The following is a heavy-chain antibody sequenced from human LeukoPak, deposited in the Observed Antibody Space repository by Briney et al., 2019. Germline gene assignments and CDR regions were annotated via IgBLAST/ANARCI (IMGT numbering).Heavy chain of an antibody. V-gene: IGHV1-18*01. CDR2: ISGYNDNT. CDR1: DYTFSHYG. D-gene: IGHD2-2*01. CDR3: ARDQCSSTSCYVGGGIFDY. Sequence: GASVKVSCKTSDYTFSHYGISWVRQAPGQGPEWMGWISGYNDNTNYAQRVQGRVTMTTDTATSTAYMELRSLRSDDTAVYYCARDQCSSTSCYVGGGIFDYWGQGTLVTVSS. J-gene: IGHJ4*02.